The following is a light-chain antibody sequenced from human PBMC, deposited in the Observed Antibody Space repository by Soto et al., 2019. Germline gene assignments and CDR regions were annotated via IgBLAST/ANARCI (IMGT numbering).Light chain of an antibody. Sequence: QSVLTQSPSASGSPGQSVTISCTGTSSDVGGYNHVSWYQQHPGKAPKLIIPEVSKRPSGVPDRFSGSKSGNTASLSVFGLQAEDEADYYCSSHAGTFYVFGTGTKVTVL. V-gene: IGLV2-8*01. CDR3: SSHAGTFYV. J-gene: IGLJ1*01. CDR2: EVS. CDR1: SSDVGGYNH.